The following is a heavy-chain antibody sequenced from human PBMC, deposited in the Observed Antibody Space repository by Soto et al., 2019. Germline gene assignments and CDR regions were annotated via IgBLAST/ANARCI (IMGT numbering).Heavy chain of an antibody. Sequence: SETLSLTCTVSGGSISSYYWSWIRQPPGKGLEWIGYIYYSGSTNYNPSLKSRVTISVDTSKNQFSLKLSSVTAADTAVYYCARALRLHYYDSSGSQSNWFDPWGQGTLVTVSS. CDR2: IYYSGST. CDR1: GGSISSYY. D-gene: IGHD3-22*01. V-gene: IGHV4-59*01. CDR3: ARALRLHYYDSSGSQSNWFDP. J-gene: IGHJ5*02.